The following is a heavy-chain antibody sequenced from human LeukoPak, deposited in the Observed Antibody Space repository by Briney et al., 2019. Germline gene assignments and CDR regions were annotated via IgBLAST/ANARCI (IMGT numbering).Heavy chain of an antibody. D-gene: IGHD1-1*01. Sequence: ASVKVSCKASGYTFTGYYMHWVRQAPGQGLEWMGWINPNSGGTNYAQKFQGRVTMTRDTSISTAYMELSRLRSDDTAVYYCAVSRTGTDWFDPWGQGTLVTVSS. CDR3: AVSRTGTDWFDP. V-gene: IGHV1-2*02. CDR2: INPNSGGT. J-gene: IGHJ5*02. CDR1: GYTFTGYY.